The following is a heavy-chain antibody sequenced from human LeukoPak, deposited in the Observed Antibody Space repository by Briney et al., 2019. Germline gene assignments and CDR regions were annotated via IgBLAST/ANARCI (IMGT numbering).Heavy chain of an antibody. Sequence: PGGSLRLSCAASGFTFSSYSMNWVRQAPGKGLECVSSISSSSSYIYYADSVKGRFTISRDNAKNSLYLQMNSLRAEGTAVYYCASLTGGSYDWFDPWGQGTLVTVSS. CDR3: ASLTGGSYDWFDP. CDR2: ISSSSSYI. J-gene: IGHJ5*02. V-gene: IGHV3-21*01. D-gene: IGHD1-26*01. CDR1: GFTFSSYS.